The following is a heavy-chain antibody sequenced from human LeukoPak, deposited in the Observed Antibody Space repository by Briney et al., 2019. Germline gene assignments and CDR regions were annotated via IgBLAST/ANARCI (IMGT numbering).Heavy chain of an antibody. D-gene: IGHD4-17*01. J-gene: IGHJ3*02. CDR3: ATDLYPDYGDYRGGAFDI. V-gene: IGHV1-24*01. CDR2: FDPEDGET. Sequence: ASVKVSCKVSGYTLTELSMHWVRQAPGKGLEWMGGFDPEDGETIYAQKFQGRVTMTEDTSTDTAYMELSSLRSEDTAVYYCATDLYPDYGDYRGGAFDIWGQGTMVTVSS. CDR1: GYTLTELS.